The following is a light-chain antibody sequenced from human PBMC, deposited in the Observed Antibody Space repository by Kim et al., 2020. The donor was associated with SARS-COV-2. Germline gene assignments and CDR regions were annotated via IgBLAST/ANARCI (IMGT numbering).Light chain of an antibody. CDR2: EDN. J-gene: IGLJ3*02. CDR3: QSYNDNDWV. Sequence: NFMLTQSHSVSESPGKTVIISCTRSSGSIASDFVQWFQQRPGSSPTTVIYEDNKRPSGVPDRFSGSVDTSSNSASLTISGLRAEDEADYYCQSYNDNDWVFGGGTQLTVL. CDR1: SGSIASDF. V-gene: IGLV6-57*01.